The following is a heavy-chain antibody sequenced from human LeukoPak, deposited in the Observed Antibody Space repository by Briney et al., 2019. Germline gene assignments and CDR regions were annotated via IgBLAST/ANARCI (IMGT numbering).Heavy chain of an antibody. V-gene: IGHV4-4*07. Sequence: SETLSLTCTVSGGSISSYYWSWIRQPAGKGLEWIGRIYTSGSTNYNPSLKSRVTMSVDTSKNQFSLKLTSVTAADTAVYYCVRTPYSGARYYFDYWGQGTLVTVSS. D-gene: IGHD1-26*01. CDR1: GGSISSYY. J-gene: IGHJ4*02. CDR2: IYTSGST. CDR3: VRTPYSGARYYFDY.